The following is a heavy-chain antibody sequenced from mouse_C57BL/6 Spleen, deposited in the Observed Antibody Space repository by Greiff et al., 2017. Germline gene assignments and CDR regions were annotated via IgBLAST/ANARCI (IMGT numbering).Heavy chain of an antibody. CDR3: ARRGNYVDY. CDR2: INPGSGGT. V-gene: IGHV1-54*01. J-gene: IGHJ2*01. Sequence: QVQLKQSGAELVRPGTSVKVSCKASGYAFTNYLIEWVKQRPGQGLEWIGVINPGSGGTNYNEKFKGKATLTADKSSSTAYMQLSSLTSEDSAVYFCARRGNYVDYWGQGTTLTVSS. CDR1: GYAFTNYL.